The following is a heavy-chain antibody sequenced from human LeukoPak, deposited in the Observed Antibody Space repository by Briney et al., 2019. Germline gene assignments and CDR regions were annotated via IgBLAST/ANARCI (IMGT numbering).Heavy chain of an antibody. D-gene: IGHD3-22*01. CDR2: IYWDDDR. J-gene: IGHJ4*02. V-gene: IGHV2-5*02. Sequence: SGPTLVNPTQTLTLTCTFSGFSLNTRGVGVGWIRQRPGRALEWLALIYWDDDRRYSPSLKSRLTITKDTSKNQVVLTMTNMDPVDTATYFCAHRKNYYDSSVFDNWGQGTLVTVSS. CDR1: GFSLNTRGVG. CDR3: AHRKNYYDSSVFDN.